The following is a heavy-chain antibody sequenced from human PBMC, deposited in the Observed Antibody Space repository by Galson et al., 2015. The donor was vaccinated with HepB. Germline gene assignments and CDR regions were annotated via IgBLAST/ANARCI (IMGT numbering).Heavy chain of an antibody. CDR1: GGSISSGGYY. J-gene: IGHJ3*02. CDR2: IYYSGST. D-gene: IGHD2-21*02. V-gene: IGHV4-31*03. CDR3: ARGGGLVVTLHAFDI. Sequence: TLSLTCTVSGGSISSGGYYWSWIRQHPGKGLEWIGYIYYSGSTYYNPSLKSRVTISVDTSKNQFSLKLSSVTAADTAVYYCARGGGLVVTLHAFDIWGQGTMVTVSS.